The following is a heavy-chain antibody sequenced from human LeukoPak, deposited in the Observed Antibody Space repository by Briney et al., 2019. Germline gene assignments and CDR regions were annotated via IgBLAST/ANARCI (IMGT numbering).Heavy chain of an antibody. D-gene: IGHD5-18*01. CDR1: GGSISSSSYY. V-gene: IGHV4-39*07. Sequence: PSETLSLTCTVSGGSISSSSYYWGWIRQPPGKGLEWIGSIYYSGSTYYNPSLKSRVTISVDTSKNQFSLKLSSVTAADTAVYYCARDRGYGWHYWGQGTLVTVSS. J-gene: IGHJ4*02. CDR3: ARDRGYGWHY. CDR2: IYYSGST.